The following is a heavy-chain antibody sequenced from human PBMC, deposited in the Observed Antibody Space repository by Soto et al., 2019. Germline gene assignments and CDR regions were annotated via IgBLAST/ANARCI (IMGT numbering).Heavy chain of an antibody. V-gene: IGHV3-49*03. Sequence: SLRLSCTACGFTFGDYAMSWFRQAPGKXLEWVGFIRSKAYGGTTEYAASVKGRFTISRDDSKSIAYLQMNSLKTEDTAVYYCTRDIAARYYYYGMDVWGQGTTVTVSS. CDR2: IRSKAYGGTT. D-gene: IGHD6-6*01. J-gene: IGHJ6*02. CDR3: TRDIAARYYYYGMDV. CDR1: GFTFGDYA.